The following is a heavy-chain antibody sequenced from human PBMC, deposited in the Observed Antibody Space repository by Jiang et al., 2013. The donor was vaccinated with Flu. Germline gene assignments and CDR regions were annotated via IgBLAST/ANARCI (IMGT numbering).Heavy chain of an antibody. CDR3: AHTPSWYSSRWFYFDY. D-gene: IGHD6-13*01. CDR2: IYWDDDK. V-gene: IGHV2-5*02. Sequence: PTQTLTLTCTFSGFSLSISGVGVGWIRQPPRKGLEWLALIYWDDDKRYSPSLKSRLTITKDTSKNQVVLTMTNMDPVDSATYYCAHTPSWYSSRWFYFDYWGQGILVTVSS. CDR1: GFSLSISGVG. J-gene: IGHJ4*02.